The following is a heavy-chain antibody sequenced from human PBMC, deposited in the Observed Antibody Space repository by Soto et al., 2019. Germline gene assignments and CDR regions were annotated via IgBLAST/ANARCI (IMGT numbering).Heavy chain of an antibody. J-gene: IGHJ5*02. V-gene: IGHV2-5*02. Sequence: SGPTLVNPTQTLTLTCTFSGFSLSTSGVGVGWIRQPPGKALEWLALIYWDDDKRYSPSLKTRLTITKDTSKNQVVLTMTNMDPVDTATYFCAHRRLYCSGGSCYYNWFDPWGQGTLVTVSS. CDR3: AHRRLYCSGGSCYYNWFDP. D-gene: IGHD2-15*01. CDR1: GFSLSTSGVG. CDR2: IYWDDDK.